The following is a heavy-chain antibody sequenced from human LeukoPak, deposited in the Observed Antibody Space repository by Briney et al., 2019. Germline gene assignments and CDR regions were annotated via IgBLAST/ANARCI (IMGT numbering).Heavy chain of an antibody. CDR2: IHYSGST. CDR3: ATLTSRGLLDY. V-gene: IGHV4-59*08. D-gene: IGHD2/OR15-2a*01. Sequence: SETLSLTCSVSGDSISSYYWTWIRQPPGKGLEWIGSIHYSGSTNYIPSLKSRVTISVDTSKKQFSLKLASVTAADTAVYYCATLTSRGLLDYWGQGTLVTVSS. J-gene: IGHJ4*02. CDR1: GDSISSYY.